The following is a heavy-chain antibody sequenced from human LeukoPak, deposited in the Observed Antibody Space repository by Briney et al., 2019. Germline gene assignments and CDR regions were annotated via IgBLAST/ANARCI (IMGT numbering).Heavy chain of an antibody. Sequence: SVKVSCKASGGTFSSYAISWVRQAPGQGLEWMGGIIPIFGTANCAQKFQGRVTITADESTSTAYMELSSLRSEDTAVYYCARDWGSYYDSSGYGYWGQGTLVTVSS. D-gene: IGHD3-22*01. CDR3: ARDWGSYYDSSGYGY. CDR2: IIPIFGTA. CDR1: GGTFSSYA. V-gene: IGHV1-69*13. J-gene: IGHJ4*02.